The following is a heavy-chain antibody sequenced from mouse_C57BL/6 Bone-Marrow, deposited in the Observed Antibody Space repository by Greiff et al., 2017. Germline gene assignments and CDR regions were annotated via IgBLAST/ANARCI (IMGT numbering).Heavy chain of an antibody. CDR2: INPNYGTT. CDR3: ARGGYGSRNWYFDV. V-gene: IGHV1-39*01. CDR1: GYSFTDYN. Sequence: VQLQQSGPELVKPGASVKISCKASGYSFTDYNMNWVKQSNGTSLEWIGVINPNYGTTSYNQKFKGKATLTVDQSSSTAYMQLNSLTSEDSAVYYCARGGYGSRNWYFDVWGTGTTVTVSS. D-gene: IGHD1-1*01. J-gene: IGHJ1*03.